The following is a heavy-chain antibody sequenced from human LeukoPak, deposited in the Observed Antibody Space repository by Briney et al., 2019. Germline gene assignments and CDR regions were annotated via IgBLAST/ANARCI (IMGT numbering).Heavy chain of an antibody. J-gene: IGHJ4*02. Sequence: GGALRLSCAASGFTFSSYSMNWVRQVPGKGLEWVSSISSSSSSYIYYADSVKGRFTISRDNAKNSLYLQMNSLRAEDTAVYYCARSRGVITGDYWGQGTLVTVSS. CDR1: GFTFSSYS. CDR3: ARSRGVITGDY. CDR2: ISSSSSSYI. D-gene: IGHD3-3*01. V-gene: IGHV3-21*01.